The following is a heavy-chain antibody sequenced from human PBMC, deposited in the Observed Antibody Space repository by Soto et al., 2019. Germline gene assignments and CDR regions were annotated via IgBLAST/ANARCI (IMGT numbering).Heavy chain of an antibody. CDR1: GGSISSSNW. CDR2: IYHSGST. Sequence: QVQLQESGPGLVKPSGTLSLTCAVSGGSISSSNWWSWVRQPPGKGLEWIGEIYHSGSTNYHPSRRSPATISVVKAKHHVSLQLRSVTAADTAVYYCASLPATSDFGYWGQGTLVTVSS. D-gene: IGHD2-2*01. J-gene: IGHJ4*02. V-gene: IGHV4-4*02. CDR3: ASLPATSDFGY.